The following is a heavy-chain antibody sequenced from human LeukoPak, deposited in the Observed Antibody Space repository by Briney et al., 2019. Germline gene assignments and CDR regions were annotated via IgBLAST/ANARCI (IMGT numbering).Heavy chain of an antibody. CDR2: ITRNGGTS. Sequence: GGSLRLSCEASGFTFDDYGMTWVRQAPGKGLEWVSGITRNGGTSGYADSVKGRFTISTDNVKNCLYLQMNSLRAEDTALYYCARGGSFSNYWGQGTLVTVSS. J-gene: IGHJ4*02. CDR3: ARGGSFSNY. V-gene: IGHV3-20*04. CDR1: GFTFDDYG. D-gene: IGHD1-26*01.